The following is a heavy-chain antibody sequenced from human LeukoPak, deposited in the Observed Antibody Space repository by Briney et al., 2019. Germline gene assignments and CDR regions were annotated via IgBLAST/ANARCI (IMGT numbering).Heavy chain of an antibody. D-gene: IGHD6-13*01. J-gene: IGHJ4*02. Sequence: SETLSLACTVSGGSISTYYWNWIRQPAGKGLEWTGRIYTSGSTYYNPSLKSRVTISLDTSKNQFSLRLNSVTAADTAVYYCARDVLKQQLGRGFDYWGQGTLVTVSS. CDR1: GGSISTYY. CDR2: IYTSGST. CDR3: ARDVLKQQLGRGFDY. V-gene: IGHV4-4*07.